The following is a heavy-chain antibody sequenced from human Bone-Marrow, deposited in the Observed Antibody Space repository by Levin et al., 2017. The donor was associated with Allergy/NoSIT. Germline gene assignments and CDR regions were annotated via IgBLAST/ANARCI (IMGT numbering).Heavy chain of an antibody. CDR3: ARLRSITIFDGMDV. CDR2: ISASSTTI. D-gene: IGHD3-3*01. J-gene: IGHJ6*02. V-gene: IGHV3-11*01. Sequence: GGSLRLSCAASGFIFTESYMNWIRQAPGKGLEWISYISASSTTINYADSVKGRFTISRDNAKRSLYLQMNSLRAEDTGVYYCARLRSITIFDGMDVWGQGTTVTVSS. CDR1: GFIFTESY.